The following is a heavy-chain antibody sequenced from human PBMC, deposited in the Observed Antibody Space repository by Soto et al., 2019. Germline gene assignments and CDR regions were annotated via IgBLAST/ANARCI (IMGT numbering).Heavy chain of an antibody. D-gene: IGHD2-2*01. CDR3: ARDGEGGYCSSTSCYLDWFDP. CDR1: GGTFSSYA. CDR2: IIPIFGTA. V-gene: IGHV1-69*13. Sequence: SVKVSCKASGGTFSSYAISWVRQAPGQGLEWMGGIIPIFGTANYAQKFQGRVTITADESTSTAYMELSSLRSEDTAVYYCARDGEGGYCSSTSCYLDWFDPWGQGTLVTVSS. J-gene: IGHJ5*02.